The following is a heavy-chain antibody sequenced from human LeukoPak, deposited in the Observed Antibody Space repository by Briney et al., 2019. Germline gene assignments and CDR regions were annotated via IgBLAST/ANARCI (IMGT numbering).Heavy chain of an antibody. CDR1: GVSISSYY. D-gene: IGHD6-19*01. V-gene: IGHV4-59*01. CDR3: ARDFNDPSGWYWFDP. CDR2: IYYSEST. J-gene: IGHJ5*02. Sequence: SETLSVTCTVSGVSISSYYWSWIRQPPGKGLEWIGYIYYSESTNYNPSLKSRVTISVDTSKNQFSLKLSSVTAADTAVYYCARDFNDPSGWYWFDPWGQGTLVTVSS.